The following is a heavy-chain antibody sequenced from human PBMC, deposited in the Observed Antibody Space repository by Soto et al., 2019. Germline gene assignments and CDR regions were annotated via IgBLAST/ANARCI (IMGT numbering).Heavy chain of an antibody. CDR2: IRSKAFGATA. CDR1: AFRFGEYA. Sequence: GSLRLSCTGSAFRFGEYAMSWFRQAPGKRPEWVGVIRSKAFGATAEYAASVKGRFTISRDDSDSILYLQMNSLKSEDTAVYYCARRAPVTPFDYWGQGT. D-gene: IGHD4-17*01. V-gene: IGHV3-49*03. CDR3: ARRAPVTPFDY. J-gene: IGHJ4*02.